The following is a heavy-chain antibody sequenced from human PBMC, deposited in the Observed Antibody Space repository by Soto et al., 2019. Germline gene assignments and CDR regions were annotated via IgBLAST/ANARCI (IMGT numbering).Heavy chain of an antibody. J-gene: IGHJ3*02. Sequence: GGSLRLSCAASGFTFSSYEMNWVRQAPGKGLEWGSYISSSGSTIYYADSVKGRFTISRDNAKNSLYLQMHSLRAEDSAVYSCSRWLAARGSGSYKDAFDIGGQWTMVTVSS. CDR2: ISSSGSTI. V-gene: IGHV3-48*03. CDR1: GFTFSSYE. D-gene: IGHD3-10*01. CDR3: SRWLAARGSGSYKDAFDI.